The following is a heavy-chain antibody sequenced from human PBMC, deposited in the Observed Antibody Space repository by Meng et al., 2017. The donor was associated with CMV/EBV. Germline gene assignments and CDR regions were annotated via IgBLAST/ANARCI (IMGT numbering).Heavy chain of an antibody. CDR2: INPSGGST. CDR1: GYTLTSYY. J-gene: IGHJ4*02. CDR3: ALAEYSSSLFDY. V-gene: IGHV1-46*01. D-gene: IGHD6-13*01. Sequence: QVQLVQSGAEGKTLGASGKVACKASGYTLTSYYMHWVRQAPGQGLEWMGIINPSGGSTSYAQKFQGRVTMTRDTSTSTVYMELSSLRSEDTAVYYCALAEYSSSLFDYWGQGTLVTVSS.